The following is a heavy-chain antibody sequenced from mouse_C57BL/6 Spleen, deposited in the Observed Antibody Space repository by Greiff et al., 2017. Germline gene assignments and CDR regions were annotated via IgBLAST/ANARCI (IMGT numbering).Heavy chain of an antibody. CDR2: IWRGGST. CDR3: AKSSYGSSPDWFAY. J-gene: IGHJ3*01. V-gene: IGHV2-5*01. Sequence: QVQLKESGPGLVQPSQSLSITCTVSGFSLTSYGVHWVRQSPGKGLAWLGVIWRGGSTDYNAAFMSRLSITKDNSKSQVFFKMNSLQADDTAIYYCAKSSYGSSPDWFAYWGQGTLVTVSA. CDR1: GFSLTSYG. D-gene: IGHD1-1*01.